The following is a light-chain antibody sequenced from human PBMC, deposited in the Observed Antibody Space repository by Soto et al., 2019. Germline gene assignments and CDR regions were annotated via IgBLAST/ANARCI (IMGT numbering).Light chain of an antibody. V-gene: IGKV3-11*01. CDR3: QQYNSYSRT. CDR2: DAS. Sequence: EIVLTQSPATLSLSPGERATLSCRASQSVNSYLAWYQHKPGQSPRLLIYDASIRATGIPARFSGSGSGTEFTLTISSLQPDDFATYYCQQYNSYSRTFGQGTKVDIK. J-gene: IGKJ1*01. CDR1: QSVNSY.